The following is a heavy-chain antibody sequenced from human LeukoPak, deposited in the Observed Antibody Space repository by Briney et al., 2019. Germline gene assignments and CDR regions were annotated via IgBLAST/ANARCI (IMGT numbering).Heavy chain of an antibody. CDR2: INPNSGGT. J-gene: IGHJ4*02. CDR3: ARERCSGGSCYATVDY. D-gene: IGHD2-15*01. CDR1: GYTFTDNY. Sequence: ASVKVSCKASGYTFTDNYMHWVRQAPGQGLECMGWINPNSGGTNYAQKFRGRVTMTRDTSISTAYMELSRLTFDDTAIYYCARERCSGGSCYATVDYWGQGTQVTVSS. V-gene: IGHV1-2*02.